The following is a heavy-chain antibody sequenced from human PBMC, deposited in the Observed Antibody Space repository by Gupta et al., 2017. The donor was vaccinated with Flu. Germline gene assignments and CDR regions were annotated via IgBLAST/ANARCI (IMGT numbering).Heavy chain of an antibody. CDR1: GLTFIDAW. V-gene: IGHV3-15*01. CDR3: GHQGDYYYRMDA. CDR2: IKSKAGGGTT. Sequence: EVQMVESGGGLVKPGGSLRLSCAVLGLTFIDAWTNWVRQAPGKGLEWVGRIKSKAGGGTTDYAAPVKGRFTITRDDSKNTVYLQMNSLKTEDTAMYYWGHQGDYYYRMDAWGQGTTVSVSS. J-gene: IGHJ6*02.